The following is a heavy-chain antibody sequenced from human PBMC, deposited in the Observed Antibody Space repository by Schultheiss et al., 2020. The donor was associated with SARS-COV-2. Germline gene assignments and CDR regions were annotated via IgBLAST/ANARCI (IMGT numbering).Heavy chain of an antibody. D-gene: IGHD5-12*01. J-gene: IGHJ6*02. CDR3: AKDGGPEPYIVATINTGSYFYYGMDV. CDR2: ISYDGSNK. CDR1: GFAFSSYA. Sequence: GGSLRLSCAASGFAFSSYALHWVRRAPGKGLEWVAVISYDGSNKYYADSVKGRFTISRDNSKNTLYLQMNSLRAEDTAVYYCAKDGGPEPYIVATINTGSYFYYGMDVWGQGTTVTVSS. V-gene: IGHV3-30*04.